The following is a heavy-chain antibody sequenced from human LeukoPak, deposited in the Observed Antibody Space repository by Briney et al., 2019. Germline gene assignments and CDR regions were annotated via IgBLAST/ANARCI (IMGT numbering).Heavy chain of an antibody. CDR1: GFTFSSYE. V-gene: IGHV3-48*03. Sequence: GGSLRLSCAASGFTFSSYEMNWVRQAPGKGLEWVSYISSSGSTIYYADSVKGRFTISRDNAKNSLYLQVNSLRAEDTAVYYCARDWSVRGVIGYYYYGMDVWGKGTTVTVSS. J-gene: IGHJ6*04. D-gene: IGHD3-10*01. CDR3: ARDWSVRGVIGYYYYGMDV. CDR2: ISSSGSTI.